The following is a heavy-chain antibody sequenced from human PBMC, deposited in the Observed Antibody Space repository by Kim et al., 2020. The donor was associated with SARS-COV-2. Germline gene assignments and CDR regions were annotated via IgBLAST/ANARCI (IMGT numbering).Heavy chain of an antibody. CDR3: ARDSSGCMDV. CDR1: GDTFSKYA. J-gene: IGHJ6*02. V-gene: IGHV1-69*13. CDR2: IIPIFETS. D-gene: IGHD3-22*01. Sequence: SVKVSCKAPGDTFSKYAISWVRQAPGQGLEWMGNIIPIFETSNYAQKFQGRITIIADESTSTAYMELNSLRSDDTAVYYCARDSSGCMDVWGQGTRSPSP.